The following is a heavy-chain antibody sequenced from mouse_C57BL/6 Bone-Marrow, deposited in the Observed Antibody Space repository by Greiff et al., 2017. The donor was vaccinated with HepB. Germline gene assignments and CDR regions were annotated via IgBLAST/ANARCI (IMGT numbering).Heavy chain of an antibody. CDR3: ARGPLAYYAMDY. J-gene: IGHJ4*01. CDR1: GYIFTSYW. CDR2: IDPSDSYT. V-gene: IGHV1-69*01. Sequence: QVQLQQPGAELVMPGASVKLSCKASGYIFTSYWMHWVKQRPGQGLEWIGEIDPSDSYTNYNQKFKGKSTLTVDKSSSTAYMQLSSLTSEDSAVYYCARGPLAYYAMDYWGQGTSVTVSS.